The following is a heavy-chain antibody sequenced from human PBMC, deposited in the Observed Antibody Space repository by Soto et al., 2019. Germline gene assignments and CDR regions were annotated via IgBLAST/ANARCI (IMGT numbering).Heavy chain of an antibody. Sequence: SVKVSCKASGGAFSSYAISWVRQAPGQGLEWMGGIIPIFGTANYAQKFQGRVTITADESTSTAYMELSSLRSEDTAVYYCAADPRAFYGSGRHYYYYGMDVWGQGTTVTVSS. J-gene: IGHJ6*02. CDR2: IIPIFGTA. D-gene: IGHD3-10*01. CDR1: GGAFSSYA. V-gene: IGHV1-69*13. CDR3: AADPRAFYGSGRHYYYYGMDV.